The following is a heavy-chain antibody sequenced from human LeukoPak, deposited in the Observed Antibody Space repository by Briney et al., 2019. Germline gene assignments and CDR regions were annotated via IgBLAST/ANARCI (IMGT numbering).Heavy chain of an antibody. Sequence: GGSLTLSRAASGFTFSDFYMGWVRQAPGKGLEWVSYIISSSSYTNYADSVKGRFTISRDNAKNSLYLQMNSLRAEDTAVYYCARDFGAYCGGDCYSYAFDFWGQGTVVTVSS. D-gene: IGHD2-21*02. V-gene: IGHV3-11*05. CDR3: ARDFGAYCGGDCYSYAFDF. CDR1: GFTFSDFY. CDR2: IISSSSYT. J-gene: IGHJ3*01.